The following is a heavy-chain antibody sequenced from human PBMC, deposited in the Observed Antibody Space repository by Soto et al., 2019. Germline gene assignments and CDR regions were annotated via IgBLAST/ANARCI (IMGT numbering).Heavy chain of an antibody. CDR1: GFTFSSYA. CDR2: ISGSGGST. D-gene: IGHD2-2*01. Sequence: GGSLRLSCAASGFTFSSYAMSWVRQAPGKGLEWVSAISGSGGSTYYADSVKGRFTISRDNSKNTLYLQMNSLRAEDTAVYYCAKDLVGYCSSTSCYLSSYGMGVWGQGTTVTVSS. V-gene: IGHV3-23*01. J-gene: IGHJ6*02. CDR3: AKDLVGYCSSTSCYLSSYGMGV.